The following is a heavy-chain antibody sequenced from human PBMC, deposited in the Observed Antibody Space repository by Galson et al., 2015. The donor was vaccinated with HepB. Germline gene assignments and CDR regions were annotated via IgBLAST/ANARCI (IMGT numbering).Heavy chain of an antibody. D-gene: IGHD2/OR15-2a*01. J-gene: IGHJ4*02. CDR2: IYSDGSST. CDR1: GFTFSSYW. CDR3: GRGISTAIDS. V-gene: IGHV3-74*01. Sequence: SLRLSCAASGFTFSSYWMHWVRQAPGKGLVWVSRIYSDGSSTNYAESVKGRFTISRDNAKNTLYLQMNSLRAEDTAVYYCGRGISTAIDSWGQGTLVTVSS.